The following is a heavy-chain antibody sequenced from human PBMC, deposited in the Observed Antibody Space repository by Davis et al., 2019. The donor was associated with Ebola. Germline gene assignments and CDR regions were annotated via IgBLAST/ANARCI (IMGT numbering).Heavy chain of an antibody. CDR1: GYTLTSYY. V-gene: IGHV1-46*01. CDR3: AREDGSPPVFDY. CDR2: INPSGGTT. J-gene: IGHJ4*02. Sequence: ASVTVSCKASGYTLTSYYMHWVRQAPGQGLEWMGIINPSGGTTTYAQKFQGRVTMTRDTSTSTVYMELSSLRSDDTAVYYCAREDGSPPVFDYWGQGTLVTVSS. D-gene: IGHD5-24*01.